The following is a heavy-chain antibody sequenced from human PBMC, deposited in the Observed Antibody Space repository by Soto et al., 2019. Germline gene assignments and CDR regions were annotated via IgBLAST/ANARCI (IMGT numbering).Heavy chain of an antibody. CDR1: GYTLTDFG. D-gene: IGHD2-15*01. CDR3: AREYCSGGSCYGVDY. V-gene: IGHV1-18*01. CDR2: ISPYNDDT. Sequence: ASVKXSCKASGYTLTDFGISWVRQAPGQGLEWMGWISPYNDDTKYTQKLQGRVTMTTDTSTGTAYMELRSPRSDDTAVYYCAREYCSGGSCYGVDYWGQGTLVTVSS. J-gene: IGHJ4*02.